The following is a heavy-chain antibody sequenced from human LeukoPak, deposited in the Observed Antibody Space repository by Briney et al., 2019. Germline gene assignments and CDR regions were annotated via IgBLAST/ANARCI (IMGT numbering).Heavy chain of an antibody. J-gene: IGHJ4*02. D-gene: IGHD6-6*01. CDR3: ARVAARLGLRDTLTY. CDR1: GYMITGHY. V-gene: IGHV1-2*02. CDR2: INPNSGGT. Sequence: ASVKVSCKASGYMITGHYMHWVRQAPGQGLEWMGWINPNSGGTNYAQKFQGRVTMTRDTSISTAYMELSRLRSDDTAVYYCARVAARLGLRDTLTYWGQGTLVTVSS.